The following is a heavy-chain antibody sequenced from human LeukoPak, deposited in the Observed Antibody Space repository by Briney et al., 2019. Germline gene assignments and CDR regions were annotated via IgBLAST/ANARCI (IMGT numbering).Heavy chain of an antibody. CDR2: ISSTGSNI. D-gene: IGHD3-22*01. Sequence: GRSLRLSCAASGFTFSTYEMNWVRQAPGKGLEWVSYISSTGSNIYYADSVKGRFTISRDNAKNSLYLLMNSLRTEDTAVYYCAATYYYDGSGDYWGQGTLVTVSS. V-gene: IGHV3-48*03. CDR3: AATYYYDGSGDY. J-gene: IGHJ4*02. CDR1: GFTFSTYE.